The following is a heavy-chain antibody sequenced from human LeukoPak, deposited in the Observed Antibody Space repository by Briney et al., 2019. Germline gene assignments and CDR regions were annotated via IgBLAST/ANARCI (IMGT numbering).Heavy chain of an antibody. V-gene: IGHV3-21*01. J-gene: IGHJ4*02. CDR1: GFTFDDYW. D-gene: IGHD3-22*01. CDR2: ISGSGGST. CDR3: ARDNYYYDSSGYYHFDY. Sequence: SGGSLRLFCGASGFTFDDYWMSWVRQAPGKGLEWVSAISGSGGSTYYADSVKGRFTISRDNAKNSLYLQMNSLRAEDTAVYYCARDNYYYDSSGYYHFDYWGQGTLVTVSS.